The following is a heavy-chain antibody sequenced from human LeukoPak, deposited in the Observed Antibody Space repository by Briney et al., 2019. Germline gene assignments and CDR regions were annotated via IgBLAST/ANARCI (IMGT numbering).Heavy chain of an antibody. D-gene: IGHD6-19*01. CDR1: GGSISSSSYY. CDR2: IYYSGST. V-gene: IGHV4-39*02. J-gene: IGHJ4*02. CDR3: AREPIAVAGVDY. Sequence: SETLSLTCTVSGGSISSSSYYWGWIRQPPGKGLEWIGSIYYSGSTYYNPSLKSRATISVDTSKNQFSLKLSSVTAADTAVYYCAREPIAVAGVDYWGQGTLVTVSS.